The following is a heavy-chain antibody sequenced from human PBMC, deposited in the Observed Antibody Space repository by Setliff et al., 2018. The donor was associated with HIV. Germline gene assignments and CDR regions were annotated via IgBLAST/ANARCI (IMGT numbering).Heavy chain of an antibody. Sequence: SETLSLTCSVYGTSFSDRYWSWVRQTPGKGLEWIGEMNQSGTTNYNPSLKSRVTMSIDTSERQFSLKLTSVTAADTAVYYCVRWYYCVSGACYRADYWGQGTTVTVSS. CDR1: GTSFSDRY. CDR3: VRWYYCVSGACYRADY. D-gene: IGHD2-21*02. J-gene: IGHJ4*02. V-gene: IGHV4-34*01. CDR2: MNQSGTT.